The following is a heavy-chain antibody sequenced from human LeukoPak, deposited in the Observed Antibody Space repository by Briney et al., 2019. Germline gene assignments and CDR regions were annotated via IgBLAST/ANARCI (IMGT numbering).Heavy chain of an antibody. CDR2: IRYDGSNK. J-gene: IGHJ4*02. D-gene: IGHD3-10*01. CDR1: GFTFSSNG. CDR3: AKDWDDYYGSGSYFDY. V-gene: IGHV3-30*02. Sequence: SGGSLRLSCVASGFTFSSNGMHWVRQAPGKGLEWVAFIRYDGSNKYYADSVKGRFTISRDNSKNTLYLQMNSLRAEDTAVYYCAKDWDDYYGSGSYFDYWGQGTLVTVSS.